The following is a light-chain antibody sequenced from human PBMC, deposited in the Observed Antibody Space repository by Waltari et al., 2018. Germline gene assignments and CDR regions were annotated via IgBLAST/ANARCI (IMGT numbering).Light chain of an antibody. CDR1: QSVSSNY. V-gene: IGKV3-20*01. J-gene: IGKJ4*01. Sequence: EIVLTQSPGSLSLSPGERATLSCRASQSVSSNYLAWYQQKPGQAPRLLIYGASTRATGIPDRFSGSGSGTDFTLTITRLEPEECAVYYCQQYASSPLTFGGGPRWRSN. CDR2: GAS. CDR3: QQYASSPLT.